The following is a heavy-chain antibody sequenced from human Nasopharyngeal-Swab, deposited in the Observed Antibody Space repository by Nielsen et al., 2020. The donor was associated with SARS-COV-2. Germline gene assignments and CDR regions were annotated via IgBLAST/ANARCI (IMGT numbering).Heavy chain of an antibody. V-gene: IGHV4-39*01. Sequence: PGKGLERIGSIYYSGSTYYNPSLKSRVTISVDTSKNQFSLKLSSVTAADTAVYYCARHGTTVTRNYAFDIWGQGTMVTVSS. J-gene: IGHJ3*02. D-gene: IGHD4-17*01. CDR2: IYYSGST. CDR3: ARHGTTVTRNYAFDI.